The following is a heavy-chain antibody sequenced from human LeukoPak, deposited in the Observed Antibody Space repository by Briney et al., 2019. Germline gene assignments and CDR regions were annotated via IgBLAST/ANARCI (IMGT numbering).Heavy chain of an antibody. CDR3: ARLGMGDP. D-gene: IGHD1-26*01. J-gene: IGHJ5*02. Sequence: SVKVSCKTSGGTFRSYVISWVRQAAGEGLEWMGGITPILGTTNYAQKFQGRVTISADESTSTAFMELSSLIPEDTAVYYCARLGMGDPWGQGTLVTVSS. CDR1: GGTFRSYV. V-gene: IGHV1-69*01. CDR2: ITPILGTT.